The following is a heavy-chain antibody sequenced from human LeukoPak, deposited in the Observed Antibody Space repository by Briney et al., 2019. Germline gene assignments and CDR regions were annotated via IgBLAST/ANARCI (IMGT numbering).Heavy chain of an antibody. CDR3: ARALEWELLFDY. CDR2: ISAYNGNT. J-gene: IGHJ4*02. CDR1: GYTFTSYG. V-gene: IGHV1-18*01. D-gene: IGHD1-26*01. Sequence: ASVTVSCKASGYTFTSYGISWARQAPGQGLEWMGWISAYNGNTNYAQKLQGRVTMTTDTSTSTAYMELRSLRSDDTAVYYCARALEWELLFDYWGQGTLVTVSS.